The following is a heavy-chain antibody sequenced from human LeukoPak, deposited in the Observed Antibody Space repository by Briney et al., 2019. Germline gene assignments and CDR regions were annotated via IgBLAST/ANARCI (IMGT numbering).Heavy chain of an antibody. CDR2: IYSGGST. J-gene: IGHJ4*02. CDR1: GFTVSSNY. V-gene: IGHV3-66*02. CDR3: AKGGLYYYDSSGYYPIY. D-gene: IGHD3-22*01. Sequence: GGSLRLSCAASGFTVSSNYMSWVRQAPGKGLEWVSVIYSGGSTYYADSVKGRFTISRDNSKNTLYLQMNSLRAEDTAVYYCAKGGLYYYDSSGYYPIYWGQGTLVTVSS.